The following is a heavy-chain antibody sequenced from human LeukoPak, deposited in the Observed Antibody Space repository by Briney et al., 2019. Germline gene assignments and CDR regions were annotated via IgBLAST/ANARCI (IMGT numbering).Heavy chain of an antibody. CDR2: IYYSGST. Sequence: PSETLSLTCTVSGGSISSYYWSWIRQPAGKGLEWIGYIYYSGSTNYNPSLKSRVTISVDTSKNQFSLKLSSVTAADTAVYYCARTDYFDSSGYKYYFDYWGPGTLVTVSS. J-gene: IGHJ4*02. CDR1: GGSISSYY. CDR3: ARTDYFDSSGYKYYFDY. D-gene: IGHD3-22*01. V-gene: IGHV4-59*01.